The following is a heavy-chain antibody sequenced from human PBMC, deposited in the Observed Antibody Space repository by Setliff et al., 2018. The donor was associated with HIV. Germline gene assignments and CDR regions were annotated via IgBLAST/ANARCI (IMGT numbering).Heavy chain of an antibody. CDR1: GGSINTYY. V-gene: IGHV4-4*09. D-gene: IGHD2-15*01. CDR3: ARSPRTATTISARFHYMDV. J-gene: IGHJ6*03. Sequence: SETLSLTCTVSGGSINTYYWTWIRQSPGKGLEWIGYFYHSGSTNYNPSLKSRVSISVDTSKNEFSLNLSSLTAADTAVYYCARSPRTATTISARFHYMDVWGKGTTVTVSS. CDR2: FYHSGST.